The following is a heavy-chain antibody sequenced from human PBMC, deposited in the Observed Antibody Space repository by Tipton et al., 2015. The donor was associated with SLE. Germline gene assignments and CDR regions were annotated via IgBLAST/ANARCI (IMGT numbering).Heavy chain of an antibody. CDR2: ISGSGGST. CDR3: ANWPVLYGDTGRY. V-gene: IGHV3-23*01. J-gene: IGHJ4*02. D-gene: IGHD4-17*01. CDR1: GFTFSSYE. Sequence: SLRLSCAASGFTFSSYEMNWVRQAPGKGLEWVSAISGSGGSTYYADSVKGRFTISRDNSKNTLYLQMNSLRAEDTAVYYCANWPVLYGDTGRYWGQGTLVTVSS.